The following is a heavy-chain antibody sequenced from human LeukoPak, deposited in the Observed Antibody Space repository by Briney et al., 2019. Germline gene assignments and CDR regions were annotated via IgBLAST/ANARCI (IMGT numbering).Heavy chain of an antibody. J-gene: IGHJ5*02. CDR1: GFTFSNYG. CDR3: ARIPDYGDNWFDP. Sequence: GGSLRLSCAASGFTFSNYGVNWVRQSPGKGLEWVSYISSSGSTMYYADSVKGRFTISRDNSKNTLYLQMNSLRAEDTAVYYCARIPDYGDNWFDPWGQGTLVTVSS. V-gene: IGHV3-48*01. D-gene: IGHD4-17*01. CDR2: ISSSGSTM.